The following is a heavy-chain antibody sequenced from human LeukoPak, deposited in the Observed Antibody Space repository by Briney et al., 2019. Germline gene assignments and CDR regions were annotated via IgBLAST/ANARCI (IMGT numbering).Heavy chain of an antibody. V-gene: IGHV1-2*02. Sequence: ASVKVSCKASGYTFTCYYMHWVRQAPGQGLEWMGWINPNSGGTNYAQKFQGRVTMTRDTSISTAYMELSRLRSDDTAVYYCARVPPYYYDSKRLDYWGQGTLVTVSS. J-gene: IGHJ4*02. CDR1: GYTFTCYY. D-gene: IGHD3-22*01. CDR2: INPNSGGT. CDR3: ARVPPYYYDSKRLDY.